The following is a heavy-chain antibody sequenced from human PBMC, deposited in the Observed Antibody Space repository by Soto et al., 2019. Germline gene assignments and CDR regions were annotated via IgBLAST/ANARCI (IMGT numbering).Heavy chain of an antibody. J-gene: IGHJ4*02. V-gene: IGHV4-4*07. Sequence: QVQLQESGPGLVKPSESLSLTCTVSGVSVSNYYWSWIRQPAGKGLEWIGRIFTSESTNYNPSLRSRVTMSVDTSKNQFSLKLSSVTAADTAMYYCAVDYVGNSFDYWGQGTLVTVSS. CDR3: AVDYVGNSFDY. CDR2: IFTSEST. D-gene: IGHD3-16*01. CDR1: GVSVSNYY.